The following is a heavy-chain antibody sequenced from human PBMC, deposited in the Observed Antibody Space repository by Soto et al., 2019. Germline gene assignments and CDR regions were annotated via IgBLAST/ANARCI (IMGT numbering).Heavy chain of an antibody. D-gene: IGHD6-19*01. V-gene: IGHV3-33*01. Sequence: QVQLVESGGGVVQPGRSLRLSCAASGFTFSSYGMHWVRQAPGKGLEWVAVIRYDGSNKYYADSVKGRFTISRDNSKNTLYLQMNSLRAEDTAVYYCARDASVAGVGYYYGMDVWGQGTTVTVSS. J-gene: IGHJ6*02. CDR1: GFTFSSYG. CDR3: ARDASVAGVGYYYGMDV. CDR2: IRYDGSNK.